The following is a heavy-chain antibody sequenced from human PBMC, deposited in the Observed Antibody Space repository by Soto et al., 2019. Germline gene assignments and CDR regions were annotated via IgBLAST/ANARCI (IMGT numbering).Heavy chain of an antibody. CDR3: ARAGHYYDSSGYAK. V-gene: IGHV1-18*01. Sequence: QVKFVQSGTEVKKPGASMKVSCKASGYTFATSGISWVRQAPGQGLEWMGWISAYNGNTNYEQKLQDRVTMTTDTSTSTAYLELRSLRSDDTAVYYCARAGHYYDSSGYAKWGQGTLVTVSS. CDR1: GYTFATSG. CDR2: ISAYNGNT. D-gene: IGHD3-22*01. J-gene: IGHJ4*02.